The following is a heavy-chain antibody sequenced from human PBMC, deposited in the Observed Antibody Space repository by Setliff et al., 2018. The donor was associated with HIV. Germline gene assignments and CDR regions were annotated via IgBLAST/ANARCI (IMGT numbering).Heavy chain of an antibody. CDR2: INPNSGGT. CDR1: GYTFTGYY. CDR3: ARGHKYYYDSSGYDY. Sequence: ASVKVSCKASGYTFTGYYIHWVRQAPGQGLEWMGRINPNSGGTNCAQKFQGRVTMTRDTSISTAYMELSRLRSDDTAVYYCARGHKYYYDSSGYDYWGQGTLVTVSS. D-gene: IGHD3-22*01. J-gene: IGHJ4*02. V-gene: IGHV1-2*06.